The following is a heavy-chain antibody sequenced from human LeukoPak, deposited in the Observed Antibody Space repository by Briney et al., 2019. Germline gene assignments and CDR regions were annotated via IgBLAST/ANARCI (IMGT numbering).Heavy chain of an antibody. CDR3: AKSQYYDSSAPGY. D-gene: IGHD3-22*01. J-gene: IGHJ4*02. Sequence: PGGSLRLSCAASGFTFSSYSMNWVRQAPGKGLEWVSYISSSSSTIYYADSVKGRFTISRDNAKNSLYLQMNSLRAEDTAVYYCAKSQYYDSSAPGYWGQGTLVTVSS. CDR2: ISSSSSTI. CDR1: GFTFSSYS. V-gene: IGHV3-48*04.